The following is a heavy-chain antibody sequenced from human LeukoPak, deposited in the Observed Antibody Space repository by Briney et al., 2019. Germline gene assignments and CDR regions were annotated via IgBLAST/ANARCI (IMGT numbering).Heavy chain of an antibody. J-gene: IGHJ6*02. D-gene: IGHD2-2*01. CDR2: INHSGST. CDR3: ARGHCSSTSCYYYYGTDV. CDR1: GGSFSGYY. V-gene: IGHV4-34*01. Sequence: SETLSLTCAVYGGSFSGYYWSWIRQPPGKGLEWIGEINHSGSTNYNPSLKSRVTISVDTSKNQFSLKLSSVTAADTAVYYCARGHCSSTSCYYYYGTDVWGQGTTVTVSS.